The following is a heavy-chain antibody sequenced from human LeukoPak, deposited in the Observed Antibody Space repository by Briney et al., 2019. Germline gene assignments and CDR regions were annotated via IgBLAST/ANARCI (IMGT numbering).Heavy chain of an antibody. CDR2: INHSGST. J-gene: IGHJ4*02. CDR3: ARGSRWELPLDY. D-gene: IGHD1-26*01. V-gene: IGHV4-34*01. Sequence: SETLSLTCAVYGGSFSGYYWSWIRQSPGKGLEWVGEINHSGSTNYNPSLKSRVTISLDTSKNQFSLKLSSVTAADTAVYYCARGSRWELPLDYWGQGTLVTVSS. CDR1: GGSFSGYY.